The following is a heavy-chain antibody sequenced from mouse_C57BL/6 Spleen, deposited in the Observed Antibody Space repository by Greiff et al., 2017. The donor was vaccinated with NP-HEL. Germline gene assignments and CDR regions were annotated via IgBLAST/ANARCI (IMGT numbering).Heavy chain of an antibody. V-gene: IGHV1-54*01. Sequence: QVQLQQSGAELVRPGTSVKVSCKASGYAFTNYLIEWVKQRPGQGLEWIGVINPGSGGTNYNEKFKGKATLTADKSSSTAYMQRSSLTSEDSAVYFCARDGSSSYYFDYWGQGTTLTVSS. J-gene: IGHJ2*01. CDR1: GYAFTNYL. CDR3: ARDGSSSYYFDY. D-gene: IGHD1-1*01. CDR2: INPGSGGT.